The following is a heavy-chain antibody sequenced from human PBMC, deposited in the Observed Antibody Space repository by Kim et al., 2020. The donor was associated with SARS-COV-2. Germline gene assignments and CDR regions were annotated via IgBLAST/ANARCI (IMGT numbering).Heavy chain of an antibody. Sequence: GGSLRLSCAASGFTFSSYGMHWVRQAPGKGLEWVAVISYDGSNKYYADSVKGRFIISRDNSKNTLYLQMNSLRAEDTAVYYCAKARLVGIAAAGTGPWFDPWGQGTLVTVSS. J-gene: IGHJ5*02. CDR1: GFTFSSYG. CDR3: AKARLVGIAAAGTGPWFDP. D-gene: IGHD6-13*01. CDR2: ISYDGSNK. V-gene: IGHV3-30*18.